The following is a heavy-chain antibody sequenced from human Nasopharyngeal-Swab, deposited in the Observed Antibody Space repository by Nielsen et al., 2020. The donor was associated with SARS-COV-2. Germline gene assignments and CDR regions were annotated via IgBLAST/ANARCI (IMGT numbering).Heavy chain of an antibody. D-gene: IGHD2-2*01. CDR3: ARDRWSGGIVVVPAAKDV. Sequence: VRQMPGKGLEWLSYISTSGNTVYYADSVKGRFTISRDNAENSLYLQMNCLRDEDTAVYYCARDRWSGGIVVVPAAKDVWGKGTTVTVSS. CDR2: ISTSGNTV. V-gene: IGHV3-48*02. J-gene: IGHJ6*04.